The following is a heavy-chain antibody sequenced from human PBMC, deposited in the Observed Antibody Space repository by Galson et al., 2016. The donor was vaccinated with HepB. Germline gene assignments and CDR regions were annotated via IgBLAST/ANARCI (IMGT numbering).Heavy chain of an antibody. CDR2: ISYDGRSK. J-gene: IGHJ4*02. V-gene: IGHV3-30*04. CDR3: ARVRQGISSPFDY. Sequence: SLRLSCAASGISFYNYAMNWVRQAPGKGLEWVALISYDGRSKYYADSVKGRFTISRDNSRNTLYLDMISLRADDTATYYCARVRQGISSPFDYWGQGTLVTVSS. CDR1: GISFYNYA. D-gene: IGHD6-13*01.